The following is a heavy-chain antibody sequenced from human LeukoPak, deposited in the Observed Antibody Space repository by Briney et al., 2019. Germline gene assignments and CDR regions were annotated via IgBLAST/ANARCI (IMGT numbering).Heavy chain of an antibody. CDR2: MYYSGST. D-gene: IGHD3-16*02. CDR1: GGSISSYY. Sequence: PSETLSLTCTVSGGSISSYYCSWIRQPPGKGLEWIGYMYYSGSTNYNPSLKSRVTISVDTSKNQFSLKLSSVTATDTAVYYCVRSSTYRLFDDWGQGTLVTVSS. V-gene: IGHV4-59*08. CDR3: VRSSTYRLFDD. J-gene: IGHJ4*02.